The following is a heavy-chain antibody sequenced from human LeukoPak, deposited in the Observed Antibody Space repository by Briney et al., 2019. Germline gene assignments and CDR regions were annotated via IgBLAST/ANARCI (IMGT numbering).Heavy chain of an antibody. V-gene: IGHV4-4*02. CDR3: AREGEDSSGYYTDY. J-gene: IGHJ4*02. CDR2: IYHSGST. Sequence: SGTLSLTCAVSGGSISSSNWWSWVRQPPGKGLEWIGEIYHSGSTNYNPSLKSRVTISVDKSKNQFSLKLSSVTAADTAVYYCAREGEDSSGYYTDYWGQGTLVTVSS. CDR1: GGSISSSNW. D-gene: IGHD3-22*01.